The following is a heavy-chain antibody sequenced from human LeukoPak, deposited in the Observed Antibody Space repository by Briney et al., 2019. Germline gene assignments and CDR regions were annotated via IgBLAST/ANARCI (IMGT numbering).Heavy chain of an antibody. J-gene: IGHJ4*02. CDR1: GGTFSSYA. Sequence: SVKVSCKASGGTFSSYAISWVRQAPGQGLEWMGRIIPIFGTANYAQKFQGRVTITTDESTSIAYMELSSLRSEDTAVYYCARATNYDILTGFLDYWGQGTLVTVSS. CDR2: IIPIFGTA. D-gene: IGHD3-9*01. V-gene: IGHV1-69*05. CDR3: ARATNYDILTGFLDY.